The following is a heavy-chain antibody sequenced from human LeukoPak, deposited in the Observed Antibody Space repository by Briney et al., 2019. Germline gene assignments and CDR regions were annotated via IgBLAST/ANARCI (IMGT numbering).Heavy chain of an antibody. J-gene: IGHJ4*02. CDR2: IYYSGST. V-gene: IGHV4-59*01. CDR3: ARSQGIGYFDY. CDR1: GGSISSYY. D-gene: IGHD2-21*01. Sequence: SETLSLTCTVSGGSISSYYWSWIRQPPGKGLEWIGFIYYSGSTNYNPSLKSRVTISVDTSKNQFSLKLSSVTAADTAVYYCARSQGIGYFDYWGQGTLVTVSS.